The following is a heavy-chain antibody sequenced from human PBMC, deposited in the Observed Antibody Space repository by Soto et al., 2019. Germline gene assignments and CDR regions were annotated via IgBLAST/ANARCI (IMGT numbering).Heavy chain of an antibody. D-gene: IGHD3-16*01. CDR2: ISSSSSYI. Sequence: EVQLVESGGGLVKPGGSLRLSCAASGFTFSSYSMNWVRQAPGKGLEWVSSISSSSSYIYYADSVKGRFTISRDNAKNSLYLQMNSLRAEDTAVYYCARDLGDAPSTSHPFDYWGQGTLVTVSS. V-gene: IGHV3-21*01. J-gene: IGHJ4*02. CDR3: ARDLGDAPSTSHPFDY. CDR1: GFTFSSYS.